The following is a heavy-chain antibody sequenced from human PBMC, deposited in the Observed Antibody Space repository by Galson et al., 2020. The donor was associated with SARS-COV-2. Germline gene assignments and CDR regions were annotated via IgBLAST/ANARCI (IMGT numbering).Heavy chain of an antibody. V-gene: IGHV3-72*01. J-gene: IGHJ6*02. CDR1: GFTFSDHY. Sequence: TGGSLRLSCAASGFTFSDHYMDWVRQAPGKGLEWVGRTRIKANGYTTEYAASVKGRFTISRDDSKNSLYLQMNSLKTEDTAVYYCARVHCRDTNCHSYYGIDVWGQGTTVTVSS. D-gene: IGHD2-2*01. CDR3: ARVHCRDTNCHSYYGIDV. CDR2: TRIKANGYTT.